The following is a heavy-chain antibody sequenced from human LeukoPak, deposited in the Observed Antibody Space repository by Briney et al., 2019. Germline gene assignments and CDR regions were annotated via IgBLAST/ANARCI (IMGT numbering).Heavy chain of an antibody. D-gene: IGHD6-13*01. V-gene: IGHV3-9*01. J-gene: IGHJ3*02. CDR2: IRGNRGSI. CDR3: AKDIGVAAAAFDAFDI. CDR1: GFTFDDYA. Sequence: GGSLRLSCAADGFTFDDYAMRWVRHAPGKGLEWDSGIRGNRGSITYAHSVKGRFTISRDNAKNSLYLQMNSLRAEDTALYYCAKDIGVAAAAFDAFDIWGQGTMVTVSS.